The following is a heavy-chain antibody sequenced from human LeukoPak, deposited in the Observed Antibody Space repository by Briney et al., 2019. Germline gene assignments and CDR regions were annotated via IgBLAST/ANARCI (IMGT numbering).Heavy chain of an antibody. Sequence: ASVKVSCKASGYTFTSYDINWVRQATGQGLEWMGWMNPNSGNTGYAQKFQGRVTMTRNTSISTAYMELSGLRSEDTAVYYCARVPRGSSWSRDAFDIWGQGTMVTVSS. CDR1: GYTFTSYD. CDR2: MNPNSGNT. V-gene: IGHV1-8*01. CDR3: ARVPRGSSWSRDAFDI. J-gene: IGHJ3*02. D-gene: IGHD6-13*01.